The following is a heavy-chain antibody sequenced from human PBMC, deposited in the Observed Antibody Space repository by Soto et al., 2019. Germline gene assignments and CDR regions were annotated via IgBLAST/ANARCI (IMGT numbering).Heavy chain of an antibody. CDR3: TTAKITGLFDY. V-gene: IGHV4-34*01. D-gene: IGHD2-8*02. J-gene: IGHJ4*02. CDR1: GGSFSGYY. Sequence: QVQLQQWGAGLLKPSDTLSLTCAVYGGSFSGYYWTWIRQLPGTGLEWIGEINHSGSTTYNPSLKSRVTISVDTSQNQSSLKLTSVTAADTAVYYCTTAKITGLFDYWGQGTLVTVSS. CDR2: INHSGST.